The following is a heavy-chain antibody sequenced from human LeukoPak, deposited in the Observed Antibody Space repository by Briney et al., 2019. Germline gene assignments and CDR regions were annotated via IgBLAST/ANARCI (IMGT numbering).Heavy chain of an antibody. V-gene: IGHV3-30*03. D-gene: IGHD3-3*01. CDR1: GFTFSSYA. Sequence: PGGSLRLSCAASGFTFSSYAMSWVRQAPGKGLEWVAIILSDGSNKHYADSVKGRFTISRDNAKNSLYLQMNSLRDEDTAVYYCARDQTITIFGVVIMGKKELSFDYWGQGTLVTVSS. J-gene: IGHJ4*02. CDR2: ILSDGSNK. CDR3: ARDQTITIFGVVIMGKKELSFDY.